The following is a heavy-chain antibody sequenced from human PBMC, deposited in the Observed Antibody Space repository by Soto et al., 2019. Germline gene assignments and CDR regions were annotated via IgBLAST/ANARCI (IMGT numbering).Heavy chain of an antibody. CDR3: AKSITMVRGVLPTAAFDI. CDR1: GFTFDDYA. D-gene: IGHD3-10*01. Sequence: PGGSLRLSCAASGFTFDDYAMHWVRQAPGKGLEWVSGISWNSGSIGYADSVKGRFTISRDNAKNSLYLQMNSLRAEDTALYYCAKSITMVRGVLPTAAFDIRGQGTMVTVSS. V-gene: IGHV3-9*01. J-gene: IGHJ3*02. CDR2: ISWNSGSI.